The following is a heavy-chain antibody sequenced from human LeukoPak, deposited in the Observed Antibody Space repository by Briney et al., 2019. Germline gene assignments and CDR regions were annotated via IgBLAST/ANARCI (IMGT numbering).Heavy chain of an antibody. D-gene: IGHD3-9*01. V-gene: IGHV3-74*01. J-gene: IGHJ4*02. Sequence: GGSLRLSCAASGFTFSRFWFHWVRQVPGKGLVWVSHINPDASVTTYADSVKGRFTISRDNTKNTLYLQMNSLTVEDTALYYCANDMTGFYDYWGQGTLDTVSS. CDR3: ANDMTGFYDY. CDR1: GFTFSRFW. CDR2: INPDASVT.